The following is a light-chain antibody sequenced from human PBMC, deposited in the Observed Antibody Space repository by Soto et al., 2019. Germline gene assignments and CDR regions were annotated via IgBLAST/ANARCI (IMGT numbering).Light chain of an antibody. Sequence: QSALTQPASVSGSPGQSITISCTGTTSDVGGYNYVSWYQQYPGKTPKLMIYEVSNRPSGVSNRFSGSKSGNTASLTISGLQVEDEAVYYCSSYTSSDSLVFGTGTKLTVL. V-gene: IGLV2-14*01. CDR1: TSDVGGYNY. CDR2: EVS. CDR3: SSYTSSDSLV. J-gene: IGLJ1*01.